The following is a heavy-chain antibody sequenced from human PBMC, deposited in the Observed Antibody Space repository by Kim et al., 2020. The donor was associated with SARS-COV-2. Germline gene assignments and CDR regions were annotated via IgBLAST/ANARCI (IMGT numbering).Heavy chain of an antibody. CDR2: IIPILGIA. Sequence: SVKVSCKASGGTFSSYTISWVRQAPGQGLEWMGRIIPILGIANYAQKFQGRVTITADKSTSTAYMELSSLRSEDTAVYYCARGIVVVPAAVNYYGMDVWGQGTTVTVSS. D-gene: IGHD2-2*01. CDR3: ARGIVVVPAAVNYYGMDV. CDR1: GGTFSSYT. V-gene: IGHV1-69*02. J-gene: IGHJ6*02.